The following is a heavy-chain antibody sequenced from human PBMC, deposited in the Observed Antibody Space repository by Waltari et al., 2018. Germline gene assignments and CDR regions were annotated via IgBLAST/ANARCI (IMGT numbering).Heavy chain of an antibody. CDR1: GFTFGSYD. D-gene: IGHD4-17*01. CDR3: ARTTETTSGGYYYYYMDV. J-gene: IGHJ6*03. V-gene: IGHV3-23*04. Sequence: EVQLVESGGGLVQPGGSLRLSCAASGFTFGSYDMSWVRQAPGKGVEWVSSVSGGGGSTYYADSVKGRFTISRDNSKNTLDLQMNSLRAEDTAVYYCARTTETTSGGYYYYYMDVWGKGATVTVSS. CDR2: VSGGGGST.